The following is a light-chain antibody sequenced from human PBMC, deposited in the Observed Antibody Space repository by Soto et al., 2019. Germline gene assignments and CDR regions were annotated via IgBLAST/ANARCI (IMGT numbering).Light chain of an antibody. CDR3: QQYGFSLRT. J-gene: IGKJ1*01. CDR2: GAS. V-gene: IGKV3-20*01. Sequence: EIVLTQSPGTLSLSPGERATLSCRASQSVRGNSLAWYQQKPGQAPRLLISGASSRASGIPDRFSGSGSVTDFTLTISRLEPEDFAVYYCQQYGFSLRTFGQGIKVEI. CDR1: QSVRGNS.